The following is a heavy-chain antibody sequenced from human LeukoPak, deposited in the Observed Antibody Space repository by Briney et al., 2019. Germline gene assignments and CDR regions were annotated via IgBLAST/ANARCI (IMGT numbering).Heavy chain of an antibody. CDR3: ARVGDGTKYYLDV. CDR2: INPNSGGT. J-gene: IGHJ6*03. D-gene: IGHD1/OR15-1a*01. Sequence: GASVKVSCKASEYTFNAYYIHWVRQAPGQGLESMGWINPNSGGTNYPQRFQGRVTMTRDTSISTAYMELSGLRSDDTAVYYCARVGDGTKYYLDVWGTGTTVTVSS. CDR1: EYTFNAYY. V-gene: IGHV1-2*02.